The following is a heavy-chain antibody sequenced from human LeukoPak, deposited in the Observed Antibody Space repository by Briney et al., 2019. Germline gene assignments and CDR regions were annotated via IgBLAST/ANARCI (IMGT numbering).Heavy chain of an antibody. J-gene: IGHJ4*02. CDR1: GFTFSSYW. CDR3: AKDRTVPKNFFDY. Sequence: PGGSLRLSCAASGFTFSSYWMSWVRQAPGKGLEWVANIKQDGSEKYYVDSVKGRFTISRDNAKNSLYLQMNSLRAEDTAVYYCAKDRTVPKNFFDYWGQGTLVTVSS. V-gene: IGHV3-7*01. D-gene: IGHD4-17*01. CDR2: IKQDGSEK.